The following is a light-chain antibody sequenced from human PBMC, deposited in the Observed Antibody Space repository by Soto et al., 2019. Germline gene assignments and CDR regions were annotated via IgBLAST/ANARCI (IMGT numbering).Light chain of an antibody. CDR2: GDS. J-gene: IGLJ3*02. V-gene: IGLV1-40*01. CDR1: SSNIGAGYN. Sequence: QSVLTQPPSVSGAPGQRVTISCTGSSSNIGAGYNVHWYQQVPGTAPKLLIYGDSNRPSGVPDRFSGSKSGTSASLAITGLQAEDVADYYCQSYDSSLSGWLFGGGTKVTVL. CDR3: QSYDSSLSGWL.